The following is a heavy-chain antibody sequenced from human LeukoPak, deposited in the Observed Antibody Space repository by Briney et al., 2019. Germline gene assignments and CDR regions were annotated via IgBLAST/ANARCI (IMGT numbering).Heavy chain of an antibody. V-gene: IGHV5-51*01. CDR2: IYPGDSDT. CDR1: GYSFTSHW. CDR3: ARQGYCSGGSCYPHPYYYYYGMDV. Sequence: GESLKISCKGSGYSFTSHWIGWVRQMPGKGLEWMGIIYPGDSDTRYSPSFQGQVTISADKSISTAYLQWSSLKASGTAMYYCARQGYCSGGSCYPHPYYYYYGMDVWGQGTTVTVSS. D-gene: IGHD2-15*01. J-gene: IGHJ6*02.